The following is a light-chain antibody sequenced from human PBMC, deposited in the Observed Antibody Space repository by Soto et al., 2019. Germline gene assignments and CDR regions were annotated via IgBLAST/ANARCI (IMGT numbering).Light chain of an antibody. V-gene: IGKV3-15*01. Sequence: EIVMTQSPATLSVSPGARATLSCRASQSVSSNLAWYQQKPGQAPRLLIYGASTRATGIPARFSGSGSWTEFTLTISSMQSEDFAVYYCQQYNNWPPYTFGQGTKLESK. CDR3: QQYNNWPPYT. CDR1: QSVSSN. J-gene: IGKJ2*01. CDR2: GAS.